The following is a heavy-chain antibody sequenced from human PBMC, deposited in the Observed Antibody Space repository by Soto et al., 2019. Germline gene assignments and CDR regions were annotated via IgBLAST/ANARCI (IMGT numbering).Heavy chain of an antibody. V-gene: IGHV4-59*08. D-gene: IGHD6-13*01. CDR2: IYYSGST. CDR3: GVAVAGTHYFDY. CDR1: GGSISSYY. Sequence: QVQLQESGPGLVKPSETLSLTCTVSGGSISSYYWSWIRQPPGKGLEWIGYIYYSGSTNYNPSLKSRVTISVDTSKNQFSLKLSSVTAADTAVYYCGVAVAGTHYFDYWGQGTLVTVSS. J-gene: IGHJ4*02.